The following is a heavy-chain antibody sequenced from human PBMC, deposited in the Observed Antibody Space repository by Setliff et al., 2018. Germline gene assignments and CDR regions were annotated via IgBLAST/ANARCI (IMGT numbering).Heavy chain of an antibody. Sequence: ASVKVSCKASGYTFTNHYMHWVRQAPGQGLEWMGMINPGGGSTTYAQKFQGRVTMTRDTSTSTAYMELSSLTSDDTAFYYCVRSGKFGMRFWFDQWGQGTLVTVSS. D-gene: IGHD1-26*01. J-gene: IGHJ5*02. CDR2: INPGGGST. CDR3: VRSGKFGMRFWFDQ. CDR1: GYTFTNHY. V-gene: IGHV1-46*01.